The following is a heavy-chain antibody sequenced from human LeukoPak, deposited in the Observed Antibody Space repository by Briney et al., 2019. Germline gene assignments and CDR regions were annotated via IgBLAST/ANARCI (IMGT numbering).Heavy chain of an antibody. CDR2: IYYSGST. D-gene: IGHD1-26*01. CDR3: AREGGSYKKGFDY. CDR1: GYSISSSSYY. J-gene: IGHJ4*02. Sequence: SETLSLTCTVSGYSISSSSYYWGWIRQPPGKGLEWIGSIYYSGSTYYNPSLKSRVTISVDTSKNQFSLKLSSVTAADTAVYYCAREGGSYKKGFDYWGQGTLVTVSS. V-gene: IGHV4-39*07.